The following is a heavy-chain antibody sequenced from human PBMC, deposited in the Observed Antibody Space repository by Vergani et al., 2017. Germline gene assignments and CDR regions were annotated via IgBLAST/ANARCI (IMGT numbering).Heavy chain of an antibody. Sequence: EVELVQSGPEMRKPGESLKISCKGSEYSFGNYWICWVRQMPGKGLEWMGIIYPAASDTRYSPSFQGQVTISADKSISTAFLQWDSLKASDTALYYCARHTTYTDSWGQGTLVTVSS. V-gene: IGHV5-51*01. CDR1: EYSFGNYW. CDR2: IYPAASDT. CDR3: ARHTTYTDS. D-gene: IGHD1-1*01. J-gene: IGHJ4*02.